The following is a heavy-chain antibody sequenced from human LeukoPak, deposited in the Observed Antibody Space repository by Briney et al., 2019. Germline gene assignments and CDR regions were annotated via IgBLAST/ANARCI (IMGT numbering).Heavy chain of an antibody. Sequence: ASVKVSCKASGYTFSNYGISWVRQAPGQGLEWMGWISAYNGNTKYAQKFQGRVTMTTDTSTSTAYMELRSLRSDDTAVYYCARDYTYNWNDSPCPFDYWGQGTLVTVSS. CDR3: ARDYTYNWNDSPCPFDY. CDR1: GYTFSNYG. J-gene: IGHJ4*02. V-gene: IGHV1-18*01. D-gene: IGHD1-1*01. CDR2: ISAYNGNT.